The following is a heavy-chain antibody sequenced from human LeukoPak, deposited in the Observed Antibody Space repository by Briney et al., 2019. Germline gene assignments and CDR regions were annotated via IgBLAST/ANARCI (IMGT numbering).Heavy chain of an antibody. D-gene: IGHD4-11*01. CDR3: ARGFSETTVIPIDY. CDR1: GGTFSSSA. J-gene: IGHJ4*02. CDR2: ISAYNGNT. Sequence: GSSVKVSCKASGGTFSSSAISWVRQAPGQGLEWMGWISAYNGNTHYAQNLQGRVTMTTDISTSTAYMEVRSLRSDDTAVYYCARGFSETTVIPIDYWGPGTLVTVSS. V-gene: IGHV1-18*01.